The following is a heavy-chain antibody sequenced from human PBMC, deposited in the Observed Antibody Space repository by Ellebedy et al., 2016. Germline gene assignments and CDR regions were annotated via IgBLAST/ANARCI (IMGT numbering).Heavy chain of an antibody. Sequence: GGSLRLSCAASGFSYSSYAMSWVRQAPGKGLEWVATISGGAHSTFYADSVKGRFTISRDNFNNTLSLQMSSLRAEDTAVYYCAKDLPVEVPIFGFYFGMDVWGQGTTVTVSS. V-gene: IGHV3-23*01. J-gene: IGHJ6*02. D-gene: IGHD2/OR15-2a*01. CDR2: ISGGAHST. CDR3: AKDLPVEVPIFGFYFGMDV. CDR1: GFSYSSYA.